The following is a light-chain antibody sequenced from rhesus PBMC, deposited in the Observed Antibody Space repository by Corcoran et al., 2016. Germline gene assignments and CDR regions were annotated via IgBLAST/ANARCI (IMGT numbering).Light chain of an antibody. CDR1: QSVGSK. CDR2: DAS. Sequence: ETVVTQSPATLSLSPGERATLSCRASQSVGSKLAWYQQKPGQAPKLLIYDASSRATGIPDRISGQGSGTEFALPISSLEPEVVGVYFWQQYNNLTSFGQGTKV. J-gene: IGKJ2*01. CDR3: QQYNNLTS. V-gene: IGKV3-17*03.